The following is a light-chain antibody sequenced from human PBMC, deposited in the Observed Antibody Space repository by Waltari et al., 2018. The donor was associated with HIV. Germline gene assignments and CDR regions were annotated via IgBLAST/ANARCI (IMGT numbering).Light chain of an antibody. CDR3: ETCDISTWV. Sequence: PVLIQASSASASLGSSVKRTCTLSYGYSGKFIAWHRLPPGYAPRYLMKVDAGGGIYNKGCVLPDRFSGSSSGADRHLTISNLQFEDEADYYCETCDISTWVFGGGTKLTVL. J-gene: IGLJ3*02. CDR2: VDAGGGIY. V-gene: IGLV4-60*02. CDR1: YGYSGKF.